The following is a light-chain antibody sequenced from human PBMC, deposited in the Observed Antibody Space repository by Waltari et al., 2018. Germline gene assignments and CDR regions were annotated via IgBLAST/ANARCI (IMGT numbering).Light chain of an antibody. CDR2: QDF. CDR3: QAWDSTTVV. V-gene: IGLV3-1*01. J-gene: IGLJ2*01. CDR1: KLGDKY. Sequence: SYELPQPPSVSVSPGQTASITCSAAKLGDKYACWYQQKPGQSPVLVIYQDFKRPSGIPERFSGSNSGNTATLTISGTQAMDEADYYCQAWDSTTVVFGGGTKLTVL.